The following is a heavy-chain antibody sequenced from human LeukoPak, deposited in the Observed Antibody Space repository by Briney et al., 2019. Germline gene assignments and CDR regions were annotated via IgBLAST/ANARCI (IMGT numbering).Heavy chain of an antibody. V-gene: IGHV4-34*01. Sequence: KPSETLSLPCAVYGGSFSGYYWSWIRQPPGKGLEWIGEINHSGSTNYNPSLKSRVTISVDTSKNQFSLKLSSVTAADTAVYYCARVCYYDSSGYSDYFDYWGQGTLVTVSS. CDR1: GGSFSGYY. D-gene: IGHD3-22*01. CDR3: ARVCYYDSSGYSDYFDY. CDR2: INHSGST. J-gene: IGHJ4*02.